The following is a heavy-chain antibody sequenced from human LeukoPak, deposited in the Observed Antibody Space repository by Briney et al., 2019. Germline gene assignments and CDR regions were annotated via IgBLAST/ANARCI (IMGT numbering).Heavy chain of an antibody. CDR2: VSLFTGNT. CDR3: ARDLPEPDNYFDY. Sequence: ASVKVSCKASGYIFTTYGISWVRQAPGQGLDWMGWVSLFTGNTNYAQKFQGRVTMTTDTSTTTAYMELRSLRSDDTAVYFCARDLPEPDNYFDYWGQGTLVTVSS. D-gene: IGHD1-14*01. CDR1: GYIFTTYG. J-gene: IGHJ4*02. V-gene: IGHV1-18*01.